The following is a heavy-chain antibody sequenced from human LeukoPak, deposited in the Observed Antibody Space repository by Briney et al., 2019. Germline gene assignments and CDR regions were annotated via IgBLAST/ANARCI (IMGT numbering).Heavy chain of an antibody. J-gene: IGHJ4*02. Sequence: GGSLSLSCAASGFTLSSYAMSWVRQAPGKGREWVSAISGSGGRTYYGDSVKGRFTISRDNSKNTLYVHMNSVRAEHAAVFYCAKDILSRRDSSGYPLDYWGQGTLVTVSS. D-gene: IGHD3-22*01. CDR2: ISGSGGRT. V-gene: IGHV3-23*01. CDR1: GFTLSSYA. CDR3: AKDILSRRDSSGYPLDY.